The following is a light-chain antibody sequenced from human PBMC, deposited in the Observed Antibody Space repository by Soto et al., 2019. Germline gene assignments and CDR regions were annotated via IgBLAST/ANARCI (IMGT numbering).Light chain of an antibody. CDR3: AAWDGSLDAVL. CDR1: SSNIGTNT. J-gene: IGLJ7*01. Sequence: QPVLTQPPSASGTPGQRVTISCSGSSSNIGTNTVNWYQQLPGTAPTLLIYTNDQRPSGVPDRFSGSKSGTSASLAISGLQSEDEASYYCAAWDGSLDAVLFGGGTQLTVL. V-gene: IGLV1-44*01. CDR2: TND.